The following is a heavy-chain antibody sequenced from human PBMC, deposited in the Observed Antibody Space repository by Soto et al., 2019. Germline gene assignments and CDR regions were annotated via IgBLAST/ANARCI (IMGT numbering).Heavy chain of an antibody. CDR2: IWYDGSNK. CDR1: GFTFSSYG. J-gene: IGHJ4*02. D-gene: IGHD2-21*02. CDR3: ARDSHCGGDCYSRYFDY. Sequence: GGSLRLSCAASGFTFSSYGMHWVRQAPGKGLEWVAVIWYDGSNKYFAVSVKGRFTISRDYSKISLYLQMNSLRAEDTSVYYCARDSHCGGDCYSRYFDYWGQGTLVTVSS. V-gene: IGHV3-33*01.